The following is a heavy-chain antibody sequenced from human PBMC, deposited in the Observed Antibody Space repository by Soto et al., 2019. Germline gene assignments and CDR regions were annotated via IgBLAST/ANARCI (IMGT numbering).Heavy chain of an antibody. V-gene: IGHV4-61*01. CDR2: TYYSGST. J-gene: IGHJ6*02. D-gene: IGHD2-2*01. CDR1: GGSVSSGSYY. CDR3: ARDVWGCSSTSCSYGMDV. Sequence: LSLTCTVSGGSVSSGSYYWSWIRQPPGKGLEWIGYTYYSGSTNYNPSLKSRVTISVDTSKNQFSLKLSSVTAADTAVYYCARDVWGCSSTSCSYGMDVWGQGTTVTVSS.